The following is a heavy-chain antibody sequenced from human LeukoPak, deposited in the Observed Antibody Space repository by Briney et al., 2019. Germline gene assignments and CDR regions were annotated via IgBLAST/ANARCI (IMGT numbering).Heavy chain of an antibody. Sequence: SETLSLTCTVSGGSISSSSYYWGWIRQPPGKGLEWIGRIYYSGSTYYNPSLKRRVTISVDTSKNQFSLMLSSVTAADTAVYYCAREYSSSSEGWFDPWGQGTLVTVSS. CDR1: GGSISSSSYY. D-gene: IGHD6-6*01. V-gene: IGHV4-39*07. CDR2: IYYSGST. CDR3: AREYSSSSEGWFDP. J-gene: IGHJ5*02.